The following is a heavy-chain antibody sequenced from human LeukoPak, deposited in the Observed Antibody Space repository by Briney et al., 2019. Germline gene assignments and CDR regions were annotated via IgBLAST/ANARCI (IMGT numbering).Heavy chain of an antibody. CDR2: ISSSGDYT. CDR1: RFSFSDSY. V-gene: IGHV3-11*05. Sequence: PGGSLCLSCAASRFSFSDSYMSWIRQAPGKGLEWVSYISSSGDYTAYADSVQGRFTISRDNAKNSLYLQVNSLRADDTAVYYCARDQRYCSSARCTDFDYWGQGTLVTVSS. J-gene: IGHJ4*02. D-gene: IGHD2-2*01. CDR3: ARDQRYCSSARCTDFDY.